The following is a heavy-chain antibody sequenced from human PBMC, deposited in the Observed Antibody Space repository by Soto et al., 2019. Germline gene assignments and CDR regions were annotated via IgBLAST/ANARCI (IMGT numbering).Heavy chain of an antibody. Sequence: SETLSLTCAVYGGSFSGYYWSWIRQPPGKGLEWIGEINHSGSTNYNPSLKSRVTISVDTSKNQFSLKLSSVTAADTAVYYCARGVTTTMYYYYYYMDVWGKGTTVTVSS. CDR2: INHSGST. D-gene: IGHD4-17*01. CDR3: ARGVTTTMYYYYYYMDV. CDR1: GGSFSGYY. J-gene: IGHJ6*03. V-gene: IGHV4-34*01.